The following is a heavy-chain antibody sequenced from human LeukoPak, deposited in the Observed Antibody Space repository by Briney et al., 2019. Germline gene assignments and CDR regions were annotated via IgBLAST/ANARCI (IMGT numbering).Heavy chain of an antibody. CDR1: GFTFDDYA. CDR3: AKSQIGFIQPGVVVTS. D-gene: IGHD3-22*01. CDR2: ISWNSGSI. V-gene: IGHV3-9*01. J-gene: IGHJ4*02. Sequence: GGSLRLSCAASGFTFDDYAMHWVRQAPGKGLEWVSGISWNSGSIGYADSVKGRFTISRDNAKNSLYLQMNSLRAEDTAVYYCAKSQIGFIQPGVVVTSWGQGTLVTVSS.